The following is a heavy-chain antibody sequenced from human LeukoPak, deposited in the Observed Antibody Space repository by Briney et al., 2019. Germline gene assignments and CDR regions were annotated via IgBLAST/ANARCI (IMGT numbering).Heavy chain of an antibody. Sequence: PGGSLRLSCTASGFTFSNYAMHWVRQAPGKGLEWVAVISYDGSNKYYADSVKGRFTISRDNSKNTLYLQMNSLRAEDTAVYYCARDMGITMVRGVLDYWGQGTLVTVSS. V-gene: IGHV3-30*04. CDR3: ARDMGITMVRGVLDY. CDR2: ISYDGSNK. CDR1: GFTFSNYA. J-gene: IGHJ4*02. D-gene: IGHD3-10*01.